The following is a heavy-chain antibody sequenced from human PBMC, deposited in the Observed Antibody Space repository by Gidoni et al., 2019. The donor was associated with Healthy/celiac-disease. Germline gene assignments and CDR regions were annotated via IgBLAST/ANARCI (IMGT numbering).Heavy chain of an antibody. Sequence: QLQLQESGPGLVKPSETLSLTCTVSGGSISSSSYYWGWIRQPPGKGLGWIGSIYYSGSTYYNPSLKSRVTISVDTSKNQFSLKLSSVTAADTAVYYCARQVQQLVPQGDSYWGQGTLVTVSS. D-gene: IGHD6-13*01. CDR1: GGSISSSSYY. J-gene: IGHJ4*02. V-gene: IGHV4-39*01. CDR2: IYYSGST. CDR3: ARQVQQLVPQGDSY.